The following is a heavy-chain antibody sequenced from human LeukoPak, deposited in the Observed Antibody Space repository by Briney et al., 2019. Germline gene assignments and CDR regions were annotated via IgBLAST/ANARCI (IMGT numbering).Heavy chain of an antibody. V-gene: IGHV3-15*01. J-gene: IGHJ4*02. CDR1: GFAFSDAW. Sequence: EGSLRLSCAASGFAFSDAWMSWVRQAPGKGLERVGRIKSKTDGGTTEYAAPVKGRFTISRDDSKDTLYLQMNSLETEDTAVYYRTRSYYYGSGSYYVYWGQGALVTVSS. CDR3: TRSYYYGSGSYYVY. D-gene: IGHD3-10*01. CDR2: IKSKTDGGTT.